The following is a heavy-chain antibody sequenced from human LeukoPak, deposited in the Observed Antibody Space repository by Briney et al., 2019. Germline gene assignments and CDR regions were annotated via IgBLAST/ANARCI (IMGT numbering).Heavy chain of an antibody. V-gene: IGHV3-30*02. Sequence: GGSLRLSCAASELTVSSTYMSWVRQAPGKGLEWLAFIRYDGSDSYYADSVKGRFTISRDNSKKTLYLQMDSLRTEDTAFYYCALIGVVIPPDTYDVWGQGTLVTVSS. CDR3: ALIGVVIPPDTYDV. CDR1: ELTVSSTY. CDR2: IRYDGSDS. D-gene: IGHD2-21*01. J-gene: IGHJ3*01.